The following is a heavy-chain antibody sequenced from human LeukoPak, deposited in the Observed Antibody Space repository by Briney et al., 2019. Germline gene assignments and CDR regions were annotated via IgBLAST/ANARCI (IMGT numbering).Heavy chain of an antibody. CDR1: GYTFTSYG. V-gene: IGHV1-18*01. J-gene: IGHJ6*03. CDR2: ISAYNGNT. Sequence: ASVKVSCKASGYTFTSYGISWVRQAPGQGLEWMGWISAYNGNTNYAQKLQGRVTMTTDTSTSTAYMELRSLRSDDTAVYYCARDGDTAMTDGLVEGYYYMDVWGKGTTVTVSS. D-gene: IGHD5-18*01. CDR3: ARDGDTAMTDGLVEGYYYMDV.